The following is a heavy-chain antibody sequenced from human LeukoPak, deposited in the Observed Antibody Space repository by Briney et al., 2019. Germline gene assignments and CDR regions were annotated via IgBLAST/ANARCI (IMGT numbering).Heavy chain of an antibody. CDR3: ARVLSVSYCDS. CDR1: GFSFDEYY. V-gene: IGHV3-53*01. D-gene: IGHD2/OR15-2a*01. J-gene: IGHJ4*02. CDR2: IYSGGTT. Sequence: PGGSLRLSCAASGFSFDEYYMSWVRQAPGKGLEWVSVIYSGGTTYYADSVKGRFTISRDNSKNTLYLQMNSLRGEDTAVYYCARVLSVSYCDSWGQGTLVTVSS.